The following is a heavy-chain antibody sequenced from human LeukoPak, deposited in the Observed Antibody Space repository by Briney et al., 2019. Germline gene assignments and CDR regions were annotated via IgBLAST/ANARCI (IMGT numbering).Heavy chain of an antibody. CDR3: AKDNAYYYADY. J-gene: IGHJ4*02. CDR2: INDDGSDT. D-gene: IGHD3-10*01. Sequence: GGSLRLSCAASGFTFKLYWMHWVRQVPGKAPVWVSRINDDGSDTRYADSVKGRFTISRDNSKNTLYLQMNSLRAEDTAVYYCAKDNAYYYADYWGQGTLVTVSS. V-gene: IGHV3-74*01. CDR1: GFTFKLYW.